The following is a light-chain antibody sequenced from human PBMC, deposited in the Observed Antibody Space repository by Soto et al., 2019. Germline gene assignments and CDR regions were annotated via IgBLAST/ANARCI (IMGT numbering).Light chain of an antibody. CDR3: QQYKSFSLT. CDR2: AAS. Sequence: DIQMTQSPSTLSSSVVDIVTITCRASQSISSWLAWYQQKPGKAPNLLIYAASSLQTGVPSRFSGSGSGTEFSLTISSLQPDDFATYYCQQYKSFSLTFGGGTKVDIK. CDR1: QSISSW. V-gene: IGKV1-5*01. J-gene: IGKJ4*01.